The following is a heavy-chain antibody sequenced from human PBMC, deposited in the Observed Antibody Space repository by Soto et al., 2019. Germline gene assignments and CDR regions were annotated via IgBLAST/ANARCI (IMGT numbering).Heavy chain of an antibody. CDR1: GLTISNNY. Sequence: QPGGSLRLSCAASGLTISNNYMTWVRQAPGKGLEWVSVIDSGGDTNYADSVKGQFTLSRDSSKNTLYLQMNSLRAEDTAVYICARGGSLYYSYDIYVWGQGTTVTVSS. CDR2: IDSGGDT. D-gene: IGHD3-10*01. J-gene: IGHJ6*02. V-gene: IGHV3-53*01. CDR3: ARGGSLYYSYDIYV.